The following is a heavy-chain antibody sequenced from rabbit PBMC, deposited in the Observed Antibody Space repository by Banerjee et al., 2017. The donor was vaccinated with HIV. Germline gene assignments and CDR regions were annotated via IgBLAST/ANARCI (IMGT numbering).Heavy chain of an antibody. Sequence: EESGGDLVKPGASPTLTCKASGFSFSSGYDMCWVRQAPGKGLEWIACIDTGSSGRTYYASWAKGRFTISKTSSTTVTLQMTSLTAADTATYFCARDGASGYNFNLWGPGTLVTVS. CDR1: GFSFSSGYD. J-gene: IGHJ4*01. V-gene: IGHV1S40*01. CDR3: ARDGASGYNFNL. CDR2: IDTGSSGRT. D-gene: IGHD1-1*01.